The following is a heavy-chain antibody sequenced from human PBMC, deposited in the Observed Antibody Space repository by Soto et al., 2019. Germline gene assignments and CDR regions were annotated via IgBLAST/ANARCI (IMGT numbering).Heavy chain of an antibody. CDR1: GYTFTGYY. CDR2: INPNSGGT. D-gene: IGHD3-9*01. CDR3: AREGHYDILTGLGDDAFDI. J-gene: IGHJ3*02. Sequence: GASVKVSCKASGYTFTGYYMHWVRQAPGQGLEWMGWINPNSGGTNYAQKFQGWVTMTRDTSISTAYMELSRLRSDDTAVYYCAREGHYDILTGLGDDAFDIWGQGTMVTVSS. V-gene: IGHV1-2*04.